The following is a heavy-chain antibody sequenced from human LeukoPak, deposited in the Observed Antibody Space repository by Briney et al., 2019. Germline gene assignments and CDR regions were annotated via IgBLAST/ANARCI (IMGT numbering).Heavy chain of an antibody. CDR1: GFTFSNNW. CDR2: VKKDASEK. D-gene: IGHD2/OR15-2a*01. V-gene: IGHV3-7*01. Sequence: GGSLRLSCAASGFTFSNNWMTWVRQAPGKGLEWVASVKKDASEKYYVDSVKGRFTISRDNAKNSLYLQMNSLRAEDTAVYYCARFHAGDFDYWGQGTLVTVSS. CDR3: ARFHAGDFDY. J-gene: IGHJ4*02.